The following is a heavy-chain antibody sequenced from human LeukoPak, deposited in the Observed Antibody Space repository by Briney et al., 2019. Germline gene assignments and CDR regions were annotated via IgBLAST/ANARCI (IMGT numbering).Heavy chain of an antibody. V-gene: IGHV1-2*02. D-gene: IGHD2-15*01. CDR3: ARDLKGIVVAVAAGA. CDR1: GYTFTGYY. Sequence: GASVKVSCKASGYTFTGYYMHWVRQAPGQGLEWMGWINPNSGGTNYAQKFQGRVTMTRDTSISTAYMELSRLRSDDTAVYYCARDLKGIVVAVAAGAWGQGTLVTVYS. CDR2: INPNSGGT. J-gene: IGHJ5*02.